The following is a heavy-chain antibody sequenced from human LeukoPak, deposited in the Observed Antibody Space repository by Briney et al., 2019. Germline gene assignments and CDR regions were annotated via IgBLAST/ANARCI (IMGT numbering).Heavy chain of an antibody. CDR2: IYYSGST. CDR3: ARDAAGRVFDY. V-gene: IGHV4-30-4*01. J-gene: IGHJ4*02. CDR1: GGSISSGDYY. Sequence: SETLSLTCTVSGGSISSGDYYWSWIRQPPGKGLEWIGYIYYSGSTYYNPSLKSRVTISVDTSKNQFSLKLSSVTAADTAVYYCARDAAGRVFDYWGQGTLVTISS. D-gene: IGHD6-13*01.